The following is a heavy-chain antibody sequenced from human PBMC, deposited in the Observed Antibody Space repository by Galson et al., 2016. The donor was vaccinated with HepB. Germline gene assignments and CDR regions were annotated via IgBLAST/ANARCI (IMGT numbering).Heavy chain of an antibody. CDR1: GFSFSSFW. V-gene: IGHV3-7*01. CDR2: IKQDGSET. J-gene: IGHJ6*02. Sequence: SLRLSCAGSGFSFSSFWMNWVRQAPGRGLEWVGNIKQDGSETYYVGSVKGRFTISRDNAENSVFLQMNSLRPEDAAVYYCAGGGGFLADVWGQGTTVTVSS. CDR3: AGGGGFLADV.